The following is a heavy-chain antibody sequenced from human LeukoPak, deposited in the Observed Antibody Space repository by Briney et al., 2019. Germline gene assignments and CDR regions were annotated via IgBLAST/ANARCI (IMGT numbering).Heavy chain of an antibody. CDR1: GGSISSGDHY. Sequence: SETLSLTCTVSGGSISSGDHYWSWIRQPPGKGLEWIGYIYYSGSTYYNPSLKSRVSISVDTSKNQFSLKLSSVTAAGTAVYYCAREGGVVTSRYYFDYWGQGTLVTVSS. CDR2: IYYSGST. J-gene: IGHJ4*02. D-gene: IGHD4-23*01. V-gene: IGHV4-30-4*08. CDR3: AREGGVVTSRYYFDY.